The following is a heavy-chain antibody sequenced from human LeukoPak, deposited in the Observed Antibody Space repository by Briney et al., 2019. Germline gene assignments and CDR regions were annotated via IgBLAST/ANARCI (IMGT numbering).Heavy chain of an antibody. J-gene: IGHJ4*02. Sequence: GGSLRLSCSTSGFTFSNYWMTWVRRAPGRWLEWVANIKGDGSDKFYGDSVKGRFTISRDNANNSLYLQMNSLRAEDTAVYYCAKTWIGIAAPSGFDYWGQGTLGTVSS. V-gene: IGHV3-7*03. CDR3: AKTWIGIAAPSGFDY. CDR2: IKGDGSDK. D-gene: IGHD6-6*01. CDR1: GFTFSNYW.